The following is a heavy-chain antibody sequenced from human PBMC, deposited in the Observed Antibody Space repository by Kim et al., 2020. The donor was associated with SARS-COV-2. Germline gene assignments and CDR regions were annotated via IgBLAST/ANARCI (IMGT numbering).Heavy chain of an antibody. D-gene: IGHD5-12*01. CDR1: GGSISSSSYY. J-gene: IGHJ4*02. V-gene: IGHV4-39*02. Sequence: SETLSLTCTVSGGSISSSSYYWGWIRQPPGKGLEWIGSIYYTGSTYYNPSLKSRVTISVDTSNKQFSLKLTSVTAADTAVYYCAREWRWLQLCEFWGQGTLVTVSS. CDR2: IYYTGST. CDR3: AREWRWLQLCEF.